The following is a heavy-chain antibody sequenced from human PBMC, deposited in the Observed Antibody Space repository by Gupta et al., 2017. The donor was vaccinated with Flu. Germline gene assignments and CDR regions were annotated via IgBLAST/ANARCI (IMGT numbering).Heavy chain of an antibody. J-gene: IGHJ4*02. V-gene: IGHV3-74*01. CDR3: ARGLLTAPRSAADY. Sequence: MHWVRQAPGKGLVWVSRIYGDGSVITYADSVKGRFTVSRDNAKNTLYLQVSSLKVEDTAVYYCARGLLTAPRSAADYWGQGTLVTVSS. D-gene: IGHD1-26*01. CDR2: IYGDGSVI.